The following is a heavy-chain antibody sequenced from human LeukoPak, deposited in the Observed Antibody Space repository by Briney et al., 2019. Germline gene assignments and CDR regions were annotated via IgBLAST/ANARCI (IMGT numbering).Heavy chain of an antibody. CDR1: GFTFSSYS. Sequence: GGSLRLSCAASGFTFSSYSMNWVRQAPGKGLEWVSSISSSSSYIYYADSVKGRLTISRDNAKNSLYLQMNSLRAEDTAVYYCARDLLGAIDYWGQGTLVTVSS. J-gene: IGHJ4*02. CDR3: ARDLLGAIDY. V-gene: IGHV3-21*01. CDR2: ISSSSSYI. D-gene: IGHD2-21*01.